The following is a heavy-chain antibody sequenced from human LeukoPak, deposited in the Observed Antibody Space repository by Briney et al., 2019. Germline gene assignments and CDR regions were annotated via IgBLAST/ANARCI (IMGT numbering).Heavy chain of an antibody. CDR1: GFTFSSYA. V-gene: IGHV3-30-3*01. Sequence: PGGSLRLSCAASGFTFSSYAMNWVRQAPGKGLEWVAVISYDGSYKFYADSVKGRFTTSRDNSKNTLYLQMNSLRAEDTAIYFCARGYVVVVPAATSFDKWGQGTLVTVSS. CDR3: ARGYVVVVPAATSFDK. CDR2: ISYDGSYK. J-gene: IGHJ4*02. D-gene: IGHD2-2*01.